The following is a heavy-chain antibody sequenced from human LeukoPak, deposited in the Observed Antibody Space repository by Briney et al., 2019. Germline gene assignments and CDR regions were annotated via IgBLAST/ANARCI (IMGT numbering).Heavy chain of an antibody. Sequence: GGSLRLSCAASGFTFSSYWMSWVRQAPGKGLEWVANIKEDGREKYSVDSVKGRFTISRDNAKNSLYLQMNSLRAEDTAVYYCARAPGYYGSGPGLFQHWGQGTLVTVSS. J-gene: IGHJ1*01. D-gene: IGHD3-10*01. CDR2: IKEDGREK. CDR1: GFTFSSYW. V-gene: IGHV3-7*01. CDR3: ARAPGYYGSGPGLFQH.